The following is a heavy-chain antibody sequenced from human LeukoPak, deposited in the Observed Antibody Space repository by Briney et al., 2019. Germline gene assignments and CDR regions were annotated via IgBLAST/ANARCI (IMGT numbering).Heavy chain of an antibody. CDR3: ARDTYYYDSSTYKRLDY. Sequence: PSETLSLTCAVYGGSFSGYYWSWIRQPPGKGLEWIGDINHSGSTNYNPSLKSRVTISVDTSKNQFSLKLSSVTAADTAVYYCARDTYYYDSSTYKRLDYWGQGTLVTVSS. CDR2: INHSGST. CDR1: GGSFSGYY. J-gene: IGHJ4*02. V-gene: IGHV4-34*01. D-gene: IGHD3-22*01.